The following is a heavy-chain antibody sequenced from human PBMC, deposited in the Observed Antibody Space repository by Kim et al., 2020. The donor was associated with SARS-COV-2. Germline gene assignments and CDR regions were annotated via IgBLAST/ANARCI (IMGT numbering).Heavy chain of an antibody. Sequence: SETLSLTCTVSGGSISSYYWSWIRQPPGKGLEWIGYIYYSGSTNYNPSLKSRVTISVDTSKNQFSLKLSSVTAADTAVYYCARGVGATRMWWFDPWGQGTPVTVSS. J-gene: IGHJ5*02. CDR1: GGSISSYY. CDR2: IYYSGST. D-gene: IGHD1-26*01. V-gene: IGHV4-59*01. CDR3: ARGVGATRMWWFDP.